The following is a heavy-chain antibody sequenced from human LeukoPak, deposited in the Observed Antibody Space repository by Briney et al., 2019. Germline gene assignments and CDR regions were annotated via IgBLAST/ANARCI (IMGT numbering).Heavy chain of an antibody. CDR1: GGSFSGYY. V-gene: IGHV4-34*01. CDR3: ARELGAGSPNNWFDP. D-gene: IGHD2-15*01. Sequence: SETLSLTCAVYGGSFSGYYWSWIRQPPGKGLEWIGEINHSGSTNYNPSLKSRVTISVDTSKNQFSLKLSSVTAADTAVYYCARELGAGSPNNWFDPWGQGTPVTVSS. J-gene: IGHJ5*02. CDR2: INHSGST.